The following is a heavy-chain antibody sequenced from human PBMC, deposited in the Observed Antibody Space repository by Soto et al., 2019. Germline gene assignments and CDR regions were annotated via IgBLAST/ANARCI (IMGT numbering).Heavy chain of an antibody. D-gene: IGHD6-19*01. Sequence: GGSLRLSCAASGFPFSTYWMHWVSQAPGKGPVWVSRINNDGSTTRYADSVTGGLTTPRDNAKSTLYPQRNSLRAEHTAVYYCGRQCLYYYGMDVWGQGATVTVSS. CDR3: GRQCLYYYGMDV. CDR1: GFPFSTYW. CDR2: INNDGSTT. J-gene: IGHJ6*02. V-gene: IGHV3-74*01.